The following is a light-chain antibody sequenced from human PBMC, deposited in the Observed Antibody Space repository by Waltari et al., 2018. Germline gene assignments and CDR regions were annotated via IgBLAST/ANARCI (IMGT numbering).Light chain of an antibody. J-gene: IGKJ4*01. CDR2: GAS. CDR3: QQRSRWPLT. Sequence: DIVLTQSPGTLSLSPGERATLSCRASQSVSSSYLAWYQQKPGRSPRLLIYGASSRATGIPDRFSGSGSGSDFSLTISRLEPEDFAVYYCQQRSRWPLTFGGGTKVEIK. V-gene: IGKV3D-20*02. CDR1: QSVSSSY.